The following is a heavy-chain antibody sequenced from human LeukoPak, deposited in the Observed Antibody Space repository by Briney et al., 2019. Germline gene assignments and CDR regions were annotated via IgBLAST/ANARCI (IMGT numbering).Heavy chain of an antibody. J-gene: IGHJ4*02. V-gene: IGHV3-53*01. CDR2: IYSGGST. CDR3: ARGIGGYCSSTSCYHFDY. D-gene: IGHD2-2*01. Sequence: PGGSLRLSCAASGFTVSSNYMSWVRQAPGKGLEWVSVIYSGGSTYYADSVKGRFTISRDNSKNTLYLQMNSLRAEDTAVYYCARGIGGYCSSTSCYHFDYWGQGTLVTVSS. CDR1: GFTVSSNY.